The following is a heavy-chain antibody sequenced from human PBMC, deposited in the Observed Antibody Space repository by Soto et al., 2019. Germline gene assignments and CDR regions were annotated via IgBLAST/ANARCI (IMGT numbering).Heavy chain of an antibody. V-gene: IGHV1-8*01. J-gene: IGHJ4*02. CDR2: MNPNTGNT. D-gene: IGHD3-10*01. CDR1: GYTFSNYD. CDR3: ASHPEGPLLGFDY. Sequence: QVQLVQSGAEVKKPGASVKVSCKSSGYTFSNYDVNWVRQAPGQGLEWMGWMNPNTGNTGYAQNFQGRITMTGDTCTSTGYMELSGLRSEDTAVYYCASHPEGPLLGFDYWGQGTLVIVSS.